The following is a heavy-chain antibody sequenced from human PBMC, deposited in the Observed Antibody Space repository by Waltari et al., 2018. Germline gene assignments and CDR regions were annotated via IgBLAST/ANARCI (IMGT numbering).Heavy chain of an antibody. V-gene: IGHV3-21*01. CDR3: VREVVGTDNWFDP. Sequence: EVDLVESGGGLVKPGGSLRLSCAASGFTFNSYTIHWVRQAPGKGLGGVSSISSQSSYIYYAASVKGRFTIFRDNAKNSLYLQMSSLRVDDTAVYYCVREVVGTDNWFDPWGQGTLVTVSS. CDR1: GFTFNSYT. J-gene: IGHJ5*02. CDR2: ISSQSSYI. D-gene: IGHD2-21*02.